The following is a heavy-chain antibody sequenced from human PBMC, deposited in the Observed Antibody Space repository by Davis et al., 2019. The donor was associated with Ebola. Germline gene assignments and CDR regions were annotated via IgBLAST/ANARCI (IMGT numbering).Heavy chain of an antibody. V-gene: IGHV3-7*03. D-gene: IGHD3-10*01. Sequence: PGGSLRLSCAASGFTFSSYWMSWVRQAPGKGLEWVANIKQDGSEKYYVDSVKGRFTISRDNAKNALYLQMNSLRAEDTAVYYCARDRPMGFGELSDYWGQGTLVTVSS. CDR2: IKQDGSEK. CDR3: ARDRPMGFGELSDY. J-gene: IGHJ4*02. CDR1: GFTFSSYW.